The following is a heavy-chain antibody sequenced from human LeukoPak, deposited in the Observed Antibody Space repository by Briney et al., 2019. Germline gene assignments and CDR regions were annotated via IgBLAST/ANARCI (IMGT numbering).Heavy chain of an antibody. CDR3: EREQGYYDSSGYYEY. CDR1: GFTFSSYS. D-gene: IGHD3-22*01. V-gene: IGHV3-21*01. J-gene: IGHJ4*02. Sequence: RPGGSLRLSCAASGFTFSSYSMNWVRQAPGKGLEWVSSISSSSSYIYYADSVKGRFTISRDNAKNSLYLQMNSLRAEDAAVYYCEREQGYYDSSGYYEYWGQGTLVTVSS. CDR2: ISSSSSYI.